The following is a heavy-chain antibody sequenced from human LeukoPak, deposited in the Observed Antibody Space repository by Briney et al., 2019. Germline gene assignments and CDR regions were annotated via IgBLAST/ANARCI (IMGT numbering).Heavy chain of an antibody. V-gene: IGHV5-51*01. D-gene: IGHD3-22*01. CDR3: ARRTYYYDSSGYYYYYFDY. J-gene: IGHJ4*02. Sequence: GESLKISCKGSGYSFTSYWIGWVRQRLGKGLEWMGIIYPGDSDTRYSPSFQGQVTISADKSISTAYLQWSSLKASDTAMYYCARRTYYYDSSGYYYYYFDYWGQGTLVTVSS. CDR2: IYPGDSDT. CDR1: GYSFTSYW.